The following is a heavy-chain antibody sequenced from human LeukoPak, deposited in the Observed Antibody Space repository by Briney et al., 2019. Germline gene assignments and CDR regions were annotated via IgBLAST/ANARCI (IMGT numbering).Heavy chain of an antibody. CDR1: GFTFSSYS. J-gene: IGHJ3*02. CDR2: IDSSSNYK. Sequence: PGGSLRLSCAVSGFTFSSYSMNWVRQAPGKGLEWVSTIDSSSNYKYYADAVKGRFTISRDNARNSPYLHMNSLRAEDTAVYYCARDLGYCSGGNCGAFDIWGQGTMVTVSS. D-gene: IGHD2-15*01. CDR3: ARDLGYCSGGNCGAFDI. V-gene: IGHV3-21*01.